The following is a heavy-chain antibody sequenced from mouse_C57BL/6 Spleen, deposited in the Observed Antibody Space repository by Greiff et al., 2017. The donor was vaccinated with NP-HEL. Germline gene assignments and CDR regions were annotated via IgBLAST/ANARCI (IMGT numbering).Heavy chain of an antibody. CDR1: GYSFTGYF. V-gene: IGHV1-20*01. D-gene: IGHD1-1*01. CDR2: INPYNGDT. Sequence: EVQLQQSGPELVKPGDSVKISCKASGYSFTGYFMNWVMQSHGKSLEWIGRINPYNGDTFYNQKFKGKATLTVDKSSSTAHMELRSLTSGDSAVYYCAMGTTVNYFDYWGQGTTLTVSS. J-gene: IGHJ2*01. CDR3: AMGTTVNYFDY.